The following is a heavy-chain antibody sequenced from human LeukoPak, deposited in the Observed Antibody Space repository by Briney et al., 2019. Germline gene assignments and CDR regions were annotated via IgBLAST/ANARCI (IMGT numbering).Heavy chain of an antibody. V-gene: IGHV4-59*01. Sequence: SETLSLTCTVSGGSISSYYWSWIRQPPGKGLEWIGYIYYSGSTNYSPSLQSRVTISVDTSKNQFSLKLSSVTAADTAVYYCARATYSSGWGTSDHWGRGTLVTVSS. CDR3: ARATYSSGWGTSDH. CDR1: GGSISSYY. CDR2: IYYSGST. D-gene: IGHD6-19*01. J-gene: IGHJ4*02.